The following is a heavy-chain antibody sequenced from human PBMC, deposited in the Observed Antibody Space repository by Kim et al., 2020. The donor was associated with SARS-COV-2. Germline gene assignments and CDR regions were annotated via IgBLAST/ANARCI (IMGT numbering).Heavy chain of an antibody. J-gene: IGHJ6*02. CDR3: AKGGPPLSHEKGDPPGYFGLDV. CDR1: GDSIRRGDYY. CDR2: MWYTGTT. Sequence: SETLSLTCTVSGDSIRRGDYYWSWIRQFPGKGLEWIGYMWYTGTTYYNPSLQSRLDMSFVTSENQLFLNLRSVTAADTAIYYCAKGGPPLSHEKGDPPGYFGLDVWGQGTSVTVSS. V-gene: IGHV4-31*03.